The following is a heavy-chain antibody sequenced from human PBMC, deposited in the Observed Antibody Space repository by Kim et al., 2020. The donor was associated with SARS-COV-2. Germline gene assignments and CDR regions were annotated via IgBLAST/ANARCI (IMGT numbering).Heavy chain of an antibody. CDR1: GYTFTSYD. J-gene: IGHJ3*02. V-gene: IGHV1-8*01. Sequence: ASVKVSCKASGYTFTSYDINWVRQATGQGLEWMGWMNPNSGNTGYAQKFQGRVTMIRNTSISTAYMELSSLRSEDTAVYYCARGPVVGAQGSDAFDIWGQGTMVTVSS. D-gene: IGHD1-26*01. CDR3: ARGPVVGAQGSDAFDI. CDR2: MNPNSGNT.